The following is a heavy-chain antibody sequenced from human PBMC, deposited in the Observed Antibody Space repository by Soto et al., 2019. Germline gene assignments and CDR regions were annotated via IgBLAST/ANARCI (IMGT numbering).Heavy chain of an antibody. J-gene: IGHJ3*02. Sequence: GGSLRLSCAASGFTFSSYDMHWVRQAPGKGLEWVAVISHDGSNKHYADSVNGRFTISRDNSKNTLYLQMNSLRAENTAVYYCATLPGILDAFDIWGQETMVTVSS. D-gene: IGHD2-2*01. CDR1: GFTFSSYD. V-gene: IGHV3-30-3*01. CDR2: ISHDGSNK. CDR3: ATLPGILDAFDI.